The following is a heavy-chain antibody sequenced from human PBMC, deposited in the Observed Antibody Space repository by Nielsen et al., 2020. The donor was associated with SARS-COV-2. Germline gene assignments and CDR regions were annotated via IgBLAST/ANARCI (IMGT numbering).Heavy chain of an antibody. J-gene: IGHJ4*02. D-gene: IGHD3-3*01. V-gene: IGHV4-59*12. Sequence: GSLRLSCTVSGGSISSYYWSWIRQPPGKGLEWIGYIYYSGSTYYNPSLKSRVTISVDTSKNQFSLKLSSVTAADTAVYYCARAPSITIFGVVNNFDYWGQGTLVTVSS. CDR3: ARAPSITIFGVVNNFDY. CDR1: GGSISSYY. CDR2: IYYSGST.